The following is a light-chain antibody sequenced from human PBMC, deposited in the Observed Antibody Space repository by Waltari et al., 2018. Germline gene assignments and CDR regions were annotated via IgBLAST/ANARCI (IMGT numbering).Light chain of an antibody. V-gene: IGLV3-1*01. CDR2: QDK. CDR1: KLESKF. CDR3: QAWDSTTSVV. J-gene: IGLJ2*01. Sequence: SYELTQPPSVSVSPGQTANITCSGDKLESKFVSWYQQKPGQSPVLVIYQDKKRPSGVPERFSCSNSGNTVTLTISGTQAMDEADYYCQAWDSTTSVVFGGGTKLTVL.